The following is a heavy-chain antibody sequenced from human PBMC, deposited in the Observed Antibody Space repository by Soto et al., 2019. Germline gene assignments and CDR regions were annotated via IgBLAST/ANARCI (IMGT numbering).Heavy chain of an antibody. CDR1: GYTLTSCG. CDR3: ARVLPASMASWYYFDY. Sequence: ASVEVSCKASGYTLTSCGRRWVRQEKEQGLEWMGWISAYNGNTNYAQKLQGRVTMTTDTSTSTAYMELRSLRSDDTAVYYCARVLPASMASWYYFDYWGQGTLVTVSS. V-gene: IGHV1-18*01. J-gene: IGHJ4*02. CDR2: ISAYNGNT. D-gene: IGHD2-8*02.